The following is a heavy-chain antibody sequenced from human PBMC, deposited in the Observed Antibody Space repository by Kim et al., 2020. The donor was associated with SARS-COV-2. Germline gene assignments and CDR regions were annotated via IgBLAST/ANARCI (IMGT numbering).Heavy chain of an antibody. Sequence: ASVKVSCKASGFTFTNYVIHWVRQAPGQRLEWMGWINAGNGNTKYSQKFQGRVTITRDSSASAAYVELSSLRSEDTAIYYCGRGEIGYCSSTTCSDAFDIWCQGTMVTVSS. CDR3: GRGEIGYCSSTTCSDAFDI. V-gene: IGHV1-3*01. J-gene: IGHJ3*02. D-gene: IGHD2-2*01. CDR1: GFTFTNYV. CDR2: INAGNGNT.